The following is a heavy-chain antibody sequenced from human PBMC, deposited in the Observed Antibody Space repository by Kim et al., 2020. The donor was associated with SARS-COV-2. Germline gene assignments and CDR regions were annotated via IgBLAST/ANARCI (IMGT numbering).Heavy chain of an antibody. V-gene: IGHV3-23*01. CDR1: GFSFSRFI. CDR2: ISPSGGST. D-gene: IGHD3-16*01. J-gene: IGHJ6*02. Sequence: GGSLRLSCGASGFSFSRFIMSCVRQAPGKGLEWVSSISPSGGSTYYADSVRGRFTVSRNNPENMAYLQMNSLRAEDTAVYYCVSRMDTYYAMDVWGQGTTVAVTS. CDR3: VSRMDTYYAMDV.